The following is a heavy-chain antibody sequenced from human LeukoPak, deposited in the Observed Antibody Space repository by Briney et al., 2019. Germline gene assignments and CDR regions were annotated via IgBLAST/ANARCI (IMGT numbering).Heavy chain of an antibody. CDR2: INPNSGGT. J-gene: IGHJ4*02. V-gene: IGHV1-2*02. CDR1: GYTFNGYY. CDR3: ARDFSGYDLRY. Sequence: ASVKVSCKAAGYTFNGYYMYWVRQAPGQGLELMGRINPNSGGTNYAQKFQGRVTMTGDTPINTAYLELSRLTYDDTAVYFCARDFSGYDLRYWGQGTQVTVSS. D-gene: IGHD5-12*01.